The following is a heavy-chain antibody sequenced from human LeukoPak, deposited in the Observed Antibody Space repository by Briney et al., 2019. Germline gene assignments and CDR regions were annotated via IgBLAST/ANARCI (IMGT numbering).Heavy chain of an antibody. CDR3: ARDRYYGWGTYQFDS. V-gene: IGHV4-59*01. Sequence: SETLSLTCTVSGGSISSYYWSWIRQPPGKGLEWIGYIYYSGSTNYNPSLKSRVTISVDTSKNQFSLRLSSVTAADTALYYCARDRYYGWGTYQFDSWGQGTLVTVSS. D-gene: IGHD3-10*01. CDR2: IYYSGST. CDR1: GGSISSYY. J-gene: IGHJ4*02.